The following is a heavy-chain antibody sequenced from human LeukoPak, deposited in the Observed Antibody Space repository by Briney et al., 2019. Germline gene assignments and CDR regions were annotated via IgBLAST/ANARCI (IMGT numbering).Heavy chain of an antibody. CDR1: GFTFSSYW. V-gene: IGHV3-48*04. D-gene: IGHD1-26*01. CDR3: ARLEWELLQYYYYYYMDV. Sequence: GGSLRLSCAASGFTFSSYWMHWVRQAPGKGLVWVSYISSSGSTIYYADSVKGRFTISRDNAKNSLYLQMNSLRAEDTAVYYCARLEWELLQYYYYYYMDVWGKGTTVTVSS. J-gene: IGHJ6*03. CDR2: ISSSGSTI.